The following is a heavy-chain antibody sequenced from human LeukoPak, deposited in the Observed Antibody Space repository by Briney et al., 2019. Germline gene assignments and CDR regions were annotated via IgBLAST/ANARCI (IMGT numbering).Heavy chain of an antibody. CDR3: ARDGYSYGWFSYYYYYMDV. CDR2: ISSNGGST. V-gene: IGHV3-64*01. Sequence: PGGSLRLSCAASGFALSSYEMNWVRQAPGKGLEYVSAISSNGGSTYYANSVKGRFTISRDNSKNTLYLQMGSLRAEDMAVYYCARDGYSYGWFSYYYYYMDVWGKGTTVTVSS. J-gene: IGHJ6*03. D-gene: IGHD5-18*01. CDR1: GFALSSYE.